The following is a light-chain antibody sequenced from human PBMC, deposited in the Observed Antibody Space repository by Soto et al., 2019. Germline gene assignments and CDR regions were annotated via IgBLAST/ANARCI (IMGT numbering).Light chain of an antibody. J-gene: IGKJ1*01. CDR2: GAS. Sequence: EIVLTQSPATLSLSPGERAILSCRASQSVGTYLAWYQQKPGQTPRLLIYGASTRATGVPARFSGSGSGTEFTLTIGSLQSEDFAVYYCQHYNTWPWTFGQGTKVDIK. CDR1: QSVGTY. CDR3: QHYNTWPWT. V-gene: IGKV3-15*01.